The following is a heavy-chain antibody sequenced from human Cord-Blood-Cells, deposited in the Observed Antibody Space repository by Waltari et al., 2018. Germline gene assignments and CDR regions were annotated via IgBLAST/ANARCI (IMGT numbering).Heavy chain of an antibody. CDR3: ARSHGRRFSYVIVGATYYFDY. CDR2: INHSGST. J-gene: IGHJ4*02. D-gene: IGHD1-26*01. Sequence: FSGYYWSWIRQPPGKGLEWIGEINHSGSTNYNPSLKSRVTISVDTSKNQFSLKLSSVTAADTAVYYCARSHGRRFSYVIVGATYYFDYWGQGTLVTVSS. V-gene: IGHV4-34*01. CDR1: FSGYY.